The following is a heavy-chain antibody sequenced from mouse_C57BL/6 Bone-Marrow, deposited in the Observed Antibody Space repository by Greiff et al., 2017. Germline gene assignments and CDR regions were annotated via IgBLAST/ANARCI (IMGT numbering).Heavy chain of an antibody. CDR1: GFTFSSYG. CDR3: ARLDSSGPFAY. CDR2: ISSGGSYT. V-gene: IGHV5-6*01. Sequence: EVHLVESGGDLVKPGGSLKLSCAASGFTFSSYGMSWVRQTPDKRLAWVATISSGGSYTYYPDSVKGRFTISRDNAKNTLYLQMSSLKSEDTAMYYCARLDSSGPFAYWGQGTLVTVSA. J-gene: IGHJ3*01. D-gene: IGHD3-2*02.